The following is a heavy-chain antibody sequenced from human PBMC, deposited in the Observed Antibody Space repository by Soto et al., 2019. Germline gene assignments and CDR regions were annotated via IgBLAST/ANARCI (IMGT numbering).Heavy chain of an antibody. CDR3: AKVGVTTGDFDY. Sequence: QVQLVESGGGVVQPGRSLRLSCAASGFTFSSYGMHWVRQAPGKGLEWVEVISYDGSNKYYADSVKGRFTISRDNSKNTLYLQMNSLRAEDTAVYYCAKVGVTTGDFDYWGQGTLVTVSS. D-gene: IGHD4-17*01. V-gene: IGHV3-30*18. J-gene: IGHJ4*02. CDR2: ISYDGSNK. CDR1: GFTFSSYG.